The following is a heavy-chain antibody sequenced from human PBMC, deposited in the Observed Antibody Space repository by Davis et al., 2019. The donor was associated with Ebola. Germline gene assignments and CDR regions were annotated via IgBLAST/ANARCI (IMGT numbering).Heavy chain of an antibody. J-gene: IGHJ4*02. D-gene: IGHD6-6*01. Sequence: MPSETLSLTCTVSGGSISSYYWSWIRQPPGKGLEWIGSIYYSGNTYYNPSLKSRVTISVDTSKKQFSLKLSSVTAADTAVYYCARQSSSSWGDYWGQGTLVTVSS. CDR1: GGSISSYY. CDR3: ARQSSSSWGDY. CDR2: IYYSGNT. V-gene: IGHV4-39*01.